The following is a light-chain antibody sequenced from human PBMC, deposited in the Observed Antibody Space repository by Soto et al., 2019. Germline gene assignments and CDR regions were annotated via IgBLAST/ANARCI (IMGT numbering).Light chain of an antibody. J-gene: IGLJ2*01. CDR2: DVT. V-gene: IGLV2-14*01. CDR3: HSYTCTTAPHVI. CDR1: SNDIGDYNY. Sequence: QSALTQPASVSGSPGQSITISCTGTSNDIGDYNYVSWYQQRPGQAPKLLIFDVTSRPSGVADRFSGSKSGNTASLTISGLQAEDDAEYYCHSYTCTTAPHVIFGGGTKVTVL.